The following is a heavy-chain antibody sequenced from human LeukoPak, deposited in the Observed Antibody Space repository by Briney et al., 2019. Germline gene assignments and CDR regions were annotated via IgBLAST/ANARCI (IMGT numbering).Heavy chain of an antibody. V-gene: IGHV4-59*08. J-gene: IGHJ5*02. CDR3: ARQGYGDYSRWFDP. CDR1: GGSISSYY. D-gene: IGHD4-17*01. Sequence: SETLSLTCTVSGGSISSYYWSWIRQPPGKGLEWIGYIYYSGSTNYNPSLKSRVTISVDTSKNQFSLKLSSVTAADTAVYYCARQGYGDYSRWFDPWGQGTLVTVSS. CDR2: IYYSGST.